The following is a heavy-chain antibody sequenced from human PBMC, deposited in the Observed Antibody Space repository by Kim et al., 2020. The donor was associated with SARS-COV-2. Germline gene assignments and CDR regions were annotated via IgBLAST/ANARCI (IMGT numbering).Heavy chain of an antibody. CDR2: FDPEDGET. D-gene: IGHD6-13*01. CDR3: ATSHPSSIWTYYYYGMDV. V-gene: IGHV1-24*01. CDR1: GYTLTELS. Sequence: ASVKVSCKVSGYTLTELSMHWVRQAPGKGLEWMGGFDPEDGETIYAQKFQGRVTMTEDTSTDTAYMELSSLRSEDTAVYYCATSHPSSIWTYYYYGMDVWGQGTTVTVSS. J-gene: IGHJ6*02.